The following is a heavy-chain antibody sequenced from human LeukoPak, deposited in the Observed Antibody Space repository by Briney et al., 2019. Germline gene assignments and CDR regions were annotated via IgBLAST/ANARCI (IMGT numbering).Heavy chain of an antibody. V-gene: IGHV3-74*01. CDR2: INPDGSTA. CDR1: GFTFSTYW. CDR3: ARGIQDIDY. J-gene: IGHJ4*02. Sequence: GGSLRLSCAASGFTFSTYWMHWVRQAPGKGLVWVSRINPDGSTASYAGSVEGRLTISRDNAKKSVYLQMNSLRAEDTAVYYCARGIQDIDYWGQGTLVTVSS.